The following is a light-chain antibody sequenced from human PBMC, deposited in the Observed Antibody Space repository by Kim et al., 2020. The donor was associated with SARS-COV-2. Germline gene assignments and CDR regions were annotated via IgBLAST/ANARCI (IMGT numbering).Light chain of an antibody. V-gene: IGLV3-21*04. J-gene: IGLJ3*02. CDR1: NIGSKS. Sequence: PGKTADITCGGNNIGSKSVHWYQQKPGQAPVLVIYYGSDRPSGIPERFSGSNSGDTATLTISRVEAGDEADYYCQVWDSSSDHWVFGGGTQLTVL. CDR2: YGS. CDR3: QVWDSSSDHWV.